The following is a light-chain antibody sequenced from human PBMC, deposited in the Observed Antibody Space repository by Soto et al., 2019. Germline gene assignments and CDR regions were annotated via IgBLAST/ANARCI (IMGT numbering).Light chain of an antibody. J-gene: IGKJ3*01. Sequence: EIVLTQFPATLSLSPGERATLSCRASEISNSLAWYQQKPGQAPRLLIFDASNRATGIPARFSGSGSGSDSTLTITSLVPEAFAVYYCQPRNHWPPNFTFVPGTKVEIK. CDR1: EISNS. CDR2: DAS. CDR3: QPRNHWPPNFT. V-gene: IGKV3-11*01.